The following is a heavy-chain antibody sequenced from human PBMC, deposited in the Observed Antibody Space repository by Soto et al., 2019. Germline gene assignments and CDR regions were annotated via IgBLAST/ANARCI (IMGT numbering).Heavy chain of an antibody. CDR1: GGSVSSTSYY. CDR3: ARAWEHVYLDY. Sequence: PSETLSLTCTVSGGSVSSTSYYWTWIRQPPGKGLEWIGYIHYSGSTNYNPSLQSRVTISVDTSKNHFSLELTSVTAADTAVYYCARAWEHVYLDYWGQGALVTVSS. D-gene: IGHD1-26*01. J-gene: IGHJ4*02. CDR2: IHYSGST. V-gene: IGHV4-61*01.